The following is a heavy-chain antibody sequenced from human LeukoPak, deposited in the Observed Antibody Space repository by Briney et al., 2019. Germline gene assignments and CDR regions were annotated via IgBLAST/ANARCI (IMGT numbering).Heavy chain of an antibody. CDR1: GFTFSSYW. J-gene: IGHJ5*02. V-gene: IGHV3-74*01. CDR2: INTDGSST. D-gene: IGHD3-3*01. Sequence: GGALRLSCAASGFTFSSYWMHWVRQAPGKGLVWVSRINTDGSSTIYADSVKGRFTISRDNAKNTLYLQMNSLRAEDTAVYYCARDLITIFGVAPFDPWGQGTLVTVSS. CDR3: ARDLITIFGVAPFDP.